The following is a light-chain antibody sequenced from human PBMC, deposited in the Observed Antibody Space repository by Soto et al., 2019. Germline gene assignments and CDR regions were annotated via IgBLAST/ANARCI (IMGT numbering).Light chain of an antibody. CDR1: QSVNSD. Sequence: TLSLSPGERATLSCRASQSVNSDLAWYQQKPGQAPRLLIYGASTRATDIPARFSGGGSGTEFTLTISNLQSEDFGIYYCQQYNDWPPITFGPGTKVDIK. CDR3: QQYNDWPPIT. J-gene: IGKJ3*01. CDR2: GAS. V-gene: IGKV3-15*01.